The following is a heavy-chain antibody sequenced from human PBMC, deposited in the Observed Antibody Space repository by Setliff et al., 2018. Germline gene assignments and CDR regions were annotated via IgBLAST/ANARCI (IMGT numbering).Heavy chain of an antibody. D-gene: IGHD3-22*01. J-gene: IGHJ3*02. V-gene: IGHV4-61*02. Sequence: SETLSLTCTVSGGSINSGSYYWSWIRQPAGKGLEWIGRIYSRGSTNYNPSLKSRVTVSLDASKNQSSLKLSSVTAADTAVYYCARDHYDYYDSRQAFDIWGQGTMVTVSS. CDR3: ARDHYDYYDSRQAFDI. CDR1: GGSINSGSYY. CDR2: IYSRGST.